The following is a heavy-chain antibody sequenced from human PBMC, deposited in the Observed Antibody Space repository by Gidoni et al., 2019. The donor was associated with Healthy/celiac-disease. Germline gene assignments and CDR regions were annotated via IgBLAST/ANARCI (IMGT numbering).Heavy chain of an antibody. Sequence: QVQLVQSGAEVKKPGASVKVSCKASGYTFTSYAMHWVRQAPGQRLEWMGWINAGNGNTKYSQKFQGRVTITRDTSASTAYMELSSLRSEDTAVYYCARATGAGTLDYYMDVWGKGTTVTVSS. J-gene: IGHJ6*03. CDR3: ARATGAGTLDYYMDV. CDR1: GYTFTSYA. CDR2: INAGNGNT. D-gene: IGHD6-19*01. V-gene: IGHV1-3*01.